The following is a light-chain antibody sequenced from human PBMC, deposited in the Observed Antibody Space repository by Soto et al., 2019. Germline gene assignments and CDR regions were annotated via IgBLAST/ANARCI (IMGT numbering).Light chain of an antibody. V-gene: IGKV3D-20*01. CDR1: QSVSSRR. CDR3: QQSHSIPLT. J-gene: IGKJ1*01. Sequence: DIVLTQSPATLSLSPGERATLSCRASQSVSSRRLAWYQQRAGLAPRLLIYDVSSLQSGVPSRFSGSGSGTDFTLTIRSLQPEDFATYYCQQSHSIPLTFGQGTKVDI. CDR2: DVS.